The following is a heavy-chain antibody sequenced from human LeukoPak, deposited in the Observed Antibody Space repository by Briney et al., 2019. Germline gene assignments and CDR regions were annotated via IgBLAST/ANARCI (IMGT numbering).Heavy chain of an antibody. D-gene: IGHD3-22*01. CDR1: GGSFSGYY. V-gene: IGHV4-34*01. Sequence: SETLSLTCAVYGGSFSGYYWSWIRQPPGKGLEWIGEINHSGSTNYNPSLKSRVTISVDTSKNQFSLKLSSVTAADTAVYYCARPLWDYDSSGYYPYWYFDLWGRGTLVTVSS. CDR2: INHSGST. J-gene: IGHJ2*01. CDR3: ARPLWDYDSSGYYPYWYFDL.